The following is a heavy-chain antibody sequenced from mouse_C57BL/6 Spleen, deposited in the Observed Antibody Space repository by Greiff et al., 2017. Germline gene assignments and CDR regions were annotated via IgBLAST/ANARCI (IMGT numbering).Heavy chain of an antibody. Sequence: QVQLQQPGAELVRPGSSVKLSCKASGYTFTSYWMHWVKQRPIQGLEWIGNIDPSDSETHYNQKFKDKATLTVDKSSSTAYMQLSSLTSEDSAVYYCARPSYGSSFFYAMDYWGQGTSVTVSS. CDR3: ARPSYGSSFFYAMDY. V-gene: IGHV1-52*01. CDR1: GYTFTSYW. J-gene: IGHJ4*01. CDR2: IDPSDSET. D-gene: IGHD1-1*01.